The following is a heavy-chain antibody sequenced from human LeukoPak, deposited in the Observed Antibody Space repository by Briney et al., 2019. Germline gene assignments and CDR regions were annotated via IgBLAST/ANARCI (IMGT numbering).Heavy chain of an antibody. Sequence: SETLSLTCAVSGGSISSSNWWSWVRQPPGKGLEWIGEFYHSGSTNYNPSLKSRVTISVDKSKNQFSLKLSSVTAADTAVYYCASKGVYYYDSSGYYRRFDYWGQGTLVTVSS. CDR2: FYHSGST. D-gene: IGHD3-22*01. V-gene: IGHV4-4*02. CDR1: GGSISSSNW. CDR3: ASKGVYYYDSSGYYRRFDY. J-gene: IGHJ4*02.